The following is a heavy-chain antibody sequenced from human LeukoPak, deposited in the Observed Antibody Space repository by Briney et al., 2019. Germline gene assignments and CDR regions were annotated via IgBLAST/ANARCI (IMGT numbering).Heavy chain of an antibody. Sequence: SETLSLTCTVSGGSISSYYWSWVRQPPGKGLEWIGYIYYSGSTNYNPSLKSRVTISVDTFKNQFSLKLSSVTAADTAVYYCARSGYDFWSGQTLFDYWGQGTLVTVSS. CDR3: ARSGYDFWSGQTLFDY. CDR1: GGSISSYY. D-gene: IGHD3-3*01. J-gene: IGHJ4*02. V-gene: IGHV4-59*01. CDR2: IYYSGST.